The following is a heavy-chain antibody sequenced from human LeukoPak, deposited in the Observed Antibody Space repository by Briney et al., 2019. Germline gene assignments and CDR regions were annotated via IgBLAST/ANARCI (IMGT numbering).Heavy chain of an antibody. V-gene: IGHV3-43*01. Sequence: GGSLRLSCAASGFTFYDNTMHWVRHAPGKGLEWVSLINWDGVTTYYADSVKGRFTIYRDNSKNSLYLQMNNLRPQDTALYYCVKHMSWGIAAGSFDYWGQGTLVTVSS. CDR2: INWDGVTT. CDR1: GFTFYDNT. J-gene: IGHJ4*02. D-gene: IGHD3-16*01. CDR3: VKHMSWGIAAGSFDY.